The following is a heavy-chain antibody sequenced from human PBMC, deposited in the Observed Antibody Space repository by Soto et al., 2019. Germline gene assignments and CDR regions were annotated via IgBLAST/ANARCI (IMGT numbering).Heavy chain of an antibody. V-gene: IGHV4-59*01. CDR1: GGSISSYY. CDR2: IYYSGST. D-gene: IGHD6-19*01. CDR3: ARDYGYSSGQGDYYYYMDV. Sequence: PSETLSLTCTVSGGSISSYYWSWIRQPPGKGLEWIGYIYYSGSTNYNPSLKSRVTISVDTSKNQFSLKLSSVTAADTAVYYCARDYGYSSGQGDYYYYMDVWGKGTTVTVSS. J-gene: IGHJ6*03.